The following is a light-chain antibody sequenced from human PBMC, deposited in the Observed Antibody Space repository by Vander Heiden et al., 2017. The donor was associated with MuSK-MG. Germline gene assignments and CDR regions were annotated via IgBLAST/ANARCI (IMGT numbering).Light chain of an antibody. CDR3: QQSDSTPFT. CDR1: QSISSY. Sequence: DIQMAQFPSSLSASVGDRVTITCRASQSISSYLNWYQQKPGKAPKLLIYAASSLQSGVPSRFSGSGSGTDFTLTISRLQPEDFATYYCQQSDSTPFTFGHGTKVDIK. V-gene: IGKV1-39*01. J-gene: IGKJ3*01. CDR2: AAS.